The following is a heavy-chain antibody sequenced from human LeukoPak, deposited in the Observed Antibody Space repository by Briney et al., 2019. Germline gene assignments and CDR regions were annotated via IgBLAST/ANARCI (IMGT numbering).Heavy chain of an antibody. CDR3: ARDRYYYDSSGTGYYFDY. V-gene: IGHV1-69*05. J-gene: IGHJ4*02. D-gene: IGHD3-22*01. CDR2: IIPIFGTA. CDR1: GGTFSSYA. Sequence: GASVKVSCKASGGTFSSYAISWVRQAPGQGLEWMGGIIPIFGTANYAQKFQGRVTITTDESTSTAYMELSSLRSEDTAVYYCARDRYYYDSSGTGYYFDYWGQGTLVTVSS.